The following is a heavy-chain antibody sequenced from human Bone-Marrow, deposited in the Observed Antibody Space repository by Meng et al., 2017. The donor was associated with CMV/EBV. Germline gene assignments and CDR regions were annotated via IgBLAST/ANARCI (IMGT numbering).Heavy chain of an antibody. J-gene: IGHJ4*02. D-gene: IGHD5-18*01. CDR1: GYSISSGYY. CDR2: IYHSGST. V-gene: IGHV4-38-2*02. CDR3: AGTAMVSDY. Sequence: SEPLSLTCTVSGYSISSGYYWGWIRQPPGKGLEWIGSIYHSGSTYYNPSLKSRVTISVDTSKNQFSLKLSSVTAADTAVYYCAGTAMVSDYWGQGTLVTVSS.